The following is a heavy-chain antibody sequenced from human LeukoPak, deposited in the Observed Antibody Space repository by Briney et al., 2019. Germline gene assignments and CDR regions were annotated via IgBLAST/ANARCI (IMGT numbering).Heavy chain of an antibody. D-gene: IGHD6-19*01. CDR1: GFTFSNYA. Sequence: GGSLRLSCAASGFTFSNYAMHWVRQAPGKGLEYVAAISSNGGSIYYANSVKGRFTISRDNSKNTLYLQMGSLRAEDMAVYYCARISRAVPATDFWGQGTLVTVSS. CDR3: ARISRAVPATDF. V-gene: IGHV3-64*01. J-gene: IGHJ4*02. CDR2: ISSNGGSI.